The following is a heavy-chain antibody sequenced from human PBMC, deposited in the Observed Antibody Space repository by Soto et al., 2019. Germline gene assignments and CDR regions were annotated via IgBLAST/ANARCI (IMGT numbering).Heavy chain of an antibody. D-gene: IGHD1-1*01. CDR2: INDGREK. CDR3: ARDDLFVDNGLDH. J-gene: IGHJ4*02. Sequence: QVQLVESGGGVVRPGTSLRLSCAATGFSFSAHGMHWVRQAPGKGLEWLAVINDGREKGYADSVRGRFTISRDNARNILYLQMANLRAEDSALYYCARDDLFVDNGLDHWGQGTLVTVSS. CDR1: GFSFSAHG. V-gene: IGHV3-33*01.